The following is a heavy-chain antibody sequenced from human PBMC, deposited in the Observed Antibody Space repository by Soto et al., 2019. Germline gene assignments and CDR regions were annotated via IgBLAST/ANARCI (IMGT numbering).Heavy chain of an antibody. D-gene: IGHD1-1*01. CDR1: GDSIGNSAYY. Sequence: PSETLSLTCAVSGDSIGNSAYYWTWIRHLPGKGLEWIGHIHFSGSTYYNPSLRSRSSISVNTSKNQFSLRVTSVTAADTATYYCARAVGKGYNWKVGYWGQVTLVTVSS. J-gene: IGHJ4*02. V-gene: IGHV4-31*11. CDR3: ARAVGKGYNWKVGY. CDR2: IHFSGST.